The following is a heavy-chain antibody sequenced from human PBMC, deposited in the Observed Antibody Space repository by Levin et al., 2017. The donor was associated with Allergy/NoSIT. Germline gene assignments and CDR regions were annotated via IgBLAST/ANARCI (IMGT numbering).Heavy chain of an antibody. V-gene: IGHV3-11*01. CDR3: ARDIYTRTPEYYDY. Sequence: KPGGSLRLSCAASGFTFTDYFMSWIRQAPGKGLEWVSYISSSGSTIYYADSVKGRFTISRDNAKTPLYLQMNSLTAEDTAVYYCARDIYTRTPEYYDYWGQGTLVTVSS. J-gene: IGHJ4*02. CDR1: GFTFTDYF. CDR2: ISSSGSTI. D-gene: IGHD2/OR15-2a*01.